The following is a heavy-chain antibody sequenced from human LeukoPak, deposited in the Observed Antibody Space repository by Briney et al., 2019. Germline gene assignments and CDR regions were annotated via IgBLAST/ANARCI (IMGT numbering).Heavy chain of an antibody. J-gene: IGHJ4*02. CDR2: INHSGST. CDR1: GGSFSGYY. CDR3: ARAGVAGPIDY. Sequence: SETLSLTCAVYGGSFSGYYWSWIRQPPGKGLEWIGEINHSGSTNYNPSLKGRVTISVDTSKNQFSLKLSSVTAADTAVYYCARAGVAGPIDYWGQGTLVTVSS. D-gene: IGHD6-19*01. V-gene: IGHV4-34*01.